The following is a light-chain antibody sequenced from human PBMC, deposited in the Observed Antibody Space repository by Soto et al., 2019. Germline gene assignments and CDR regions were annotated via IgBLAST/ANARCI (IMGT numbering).Light chain of an antibody. J-gene: IGKJ2*01. V-gene: IGKV3-15*01. CDR2: GAS. CDR1: QSVSSN. CDR3: QQYNNWPPYT. Sequence: EIVMTQSPATLSVSPGERATLSCRASQSVSSNFAWYQQKPGQAPRLLIYGASTRATGITAMFSGSGYGAEFNLTISSLQSEEFALYYCQQYNNWPPYTFGQGTKLEI.